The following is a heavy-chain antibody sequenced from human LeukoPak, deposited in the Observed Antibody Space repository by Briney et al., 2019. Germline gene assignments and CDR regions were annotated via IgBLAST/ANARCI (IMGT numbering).Heavy chain of an antibody. CDR3: AKEENTAANS. CDR2: ISYDGSYE. Sequence: PGGSLRLSCAASGFTFSAFGMHWVRQAPGKGLEWVAVISYDGSYEHFADSVKGRFTISRDNSKNTLYLQINSLRAEDTAMYYCAKEENTAANSWGQGTLVTVSS. D-gene: IGHD5-18*01. CDR1: GFTFSAFG. J-gene: IGHJ4*02. V-gene: IGHV3-30*18.